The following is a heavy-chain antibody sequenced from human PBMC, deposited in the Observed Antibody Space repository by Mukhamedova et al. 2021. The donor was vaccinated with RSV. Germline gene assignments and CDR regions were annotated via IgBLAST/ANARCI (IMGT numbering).Heavy chain of an antibody. CDR2: SAGST. CDR3: ARAFCSGGTCNSFSHGWFDA. J-gene: IGHJ5*02. D-gene: IGHD2-15*01. V-gene: IGHV1-46*01. Sequence: SAGSTSYADNFQGRVTVTRDTSTSTVYMELSSLRSDDRAVYYCARAFCSGGTCNSFSHGWFDAWGQGTLVTVSS.